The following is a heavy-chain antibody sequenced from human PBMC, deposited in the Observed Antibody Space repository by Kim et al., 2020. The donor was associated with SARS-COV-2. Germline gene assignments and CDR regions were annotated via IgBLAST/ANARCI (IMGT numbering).Heavy chain of an antibody. V-gene: IGHV4-59*01. CDR1: GDPMSRYY. D-gene: IGHD3-3*02. Sequence: SETLSLTCTVSGDPMSRYYWTWVRRPPGKGLEWIGYINYGGRTNYNPSLQSRVTISLDTSKNQFSLNLKYVTDADTAIYYCARMPSSSNLYFDYWGPGTLVSVS. CDR2: INYGGRT. J-gene: IGHJ4*02. CDR3: ARMPSSSNLYFDY.